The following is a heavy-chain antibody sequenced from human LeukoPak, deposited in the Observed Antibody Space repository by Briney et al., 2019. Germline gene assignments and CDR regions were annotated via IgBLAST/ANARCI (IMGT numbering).Heavy chain of an antibody. CDR2: LSFDGAHK. Sequence: LEWVAVLSFDGAHKYYAESVKGRFTISKDNSNNTLFLQMDSLRLEDTALYYCVRARAGGLDYWGQGTLVTVS. CDR3: VRARAGGLDY. J-gene: IGHJ4*02. V-gene: IGHV3-30*03. D-gene: IGHD3-16*01.